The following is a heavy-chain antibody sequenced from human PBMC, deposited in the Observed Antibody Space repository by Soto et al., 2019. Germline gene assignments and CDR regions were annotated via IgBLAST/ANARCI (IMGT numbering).Heavy chain of an antibody. J-gene: IGHJ6*02. CDR3: ARALEGTIFGVAKPPPLYGMDV. D-gene: IGHD3-3*01. CDR2: IYPGGSDT. CDR1: GYSFTSYW. Sequence: PGESLKISCKGSGYSFTSYWIGWVRQMPGKGLEWMGIIYPGGSDTRYSPSFQGQVTISADKSISAAYLQWSSLKASDTAMYYCARALEGTIFGVAKPPPLYGMDVWGQGTTVTVSS. V-gene: IGHV5-51*01.